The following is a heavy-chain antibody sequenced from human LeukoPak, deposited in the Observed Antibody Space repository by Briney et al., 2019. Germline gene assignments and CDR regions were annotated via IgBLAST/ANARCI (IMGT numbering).Heavy chain of an antibody. J-gene: IGHJ4*02. D-gene: IGHD6-19*01. Sequence: GGSLRLSCAASGFTFSNYAMNWVRQAPGKGLEWVSAISGSSGRTYYADSVKGRFTISRDNSKNTLYLQMNSLRAEDTAVYYCAKVYSYSSGWGPGDFDYWGQGTLVTVSS. V-gene: IGHV3-23*01. CDR1: GFTFSNYA. CDR3: AKVYSYSSGWGPGDFDY. CDR2: ISGSSGRT.